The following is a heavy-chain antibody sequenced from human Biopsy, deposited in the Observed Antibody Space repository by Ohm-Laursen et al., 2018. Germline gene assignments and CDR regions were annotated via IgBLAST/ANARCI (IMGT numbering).Heavy chain of an antibody. CDR2: ISYTGGI. V-gene: IGHV4-59*11. J-gene: IGHJ4*02. CDR1: YGSISGHF. CDR3: ARMPHFDY. D-gene: IGHD2-2*01. Sequence: SQTLSLTCAVTYGSISGHFWSWIRQAPGKGLEWLAYISYTGGITSNPSLNGRATMSLDTSKNQFSLRLIYVTAADTAVYYCARMPHFDYWGQGILVTVSS.